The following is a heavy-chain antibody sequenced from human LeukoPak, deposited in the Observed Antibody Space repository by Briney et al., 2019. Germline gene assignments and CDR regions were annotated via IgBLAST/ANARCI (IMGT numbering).Heavy chain of an antibody. D-gene: IGHD6-19*01. J-gene: IGHJ4*02. CDR3: ARRDTTGSIDY. Sequence: GESLKISCKGSGYSFTNYWIGWVRQVPGKGLEWMGIIYPGDSDTRYGPSFQGQVTISADKSISTAYLQWSSLKASDTAMYFCARRDTTGSIDYWGQGTLVTVSS. CDR1: GYSFTNYW. V-gene: IGHV5-51*01. CDR2: IYPGDSDT.